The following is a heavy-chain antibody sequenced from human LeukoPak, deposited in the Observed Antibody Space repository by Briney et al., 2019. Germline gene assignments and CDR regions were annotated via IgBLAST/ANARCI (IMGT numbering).Heavy chain of an antibody. CDR1: GGSISSYY. V-gene: IGHV4-59*12. CDR2: IYYSGST. D-gene: IGHD3-10*01. J-gene: IGHJ4*02. CDR3: ARVAGSGSLIDY. Sequence: SETLSLTCTVSGGSISSYYWSWIRQPPGKGLEWIGYIYYSGSTNYNPSLKSRVTISVDKSKNQFSLKLSSVTAADTAVYYCARVAGSGSLIDYWGQGTLVTVSS.